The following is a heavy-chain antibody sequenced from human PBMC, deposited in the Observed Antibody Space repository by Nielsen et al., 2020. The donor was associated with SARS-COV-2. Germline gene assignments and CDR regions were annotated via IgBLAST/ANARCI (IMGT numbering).Heavy chain of an antibody. Sequence: GSLKISCTASGFTFGDYTMSWFRQAPGKGLEWVGFISAKAYSGTTEFAASVKDRFSISRDDSKNIAYLQMSSLKTEDTAVYYCSRGLPPPVGGDYGLVWFDPWGQGTLVTVSS. CDR1: GFTFGDYT. D-gene: IGHD4-17*01. CDR2: ISAKAYSGTT. V-gene: IGHV3-49*03. CDR3: SRGLPPPVGGDYGLVWFDP. J-gene: IGHJ5*02.